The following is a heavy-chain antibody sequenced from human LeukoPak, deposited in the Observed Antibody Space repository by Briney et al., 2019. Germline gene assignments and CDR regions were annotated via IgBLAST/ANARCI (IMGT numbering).Heavy chain of an antibody. CDR1: GFTFSSYA. D-gene: IGHD6-19*01. V-gene: IGHV3-23*01. CDR3: AKAGQWLVPLGYFDY. Sequence: GWSLRLSCAASGFTFSSYAMSWVRQAPGKGLEWVSAISGSGGSTYYADSVKGRFTISRDNSKNTLYLQMNSLRAEDTAVYYCAKAGQWLVPLGYFDYWGQGTLVTVSS. CDR2: ISGSGGST. J-gene: IGHJ4*02.